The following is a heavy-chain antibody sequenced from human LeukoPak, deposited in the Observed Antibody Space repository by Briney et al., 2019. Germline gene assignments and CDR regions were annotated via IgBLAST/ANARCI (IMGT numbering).Heavy chain of an antibody. CDR1: GYTFTSYY. CDR2: INPSGGST. Sequence: ASVKVSYKASGYTFTSYYMHWVRRAPGQGLEWMGIINPSGGSTSYTQKFQGRVTITADESTSTAYMELSSLRSEDTAVYYCAREESGYYYDYWGQGTLVTVSS. J-gene: IGHJ4*02. V-gene: IGHV1-46*01. CDR3: AREESGYYYDY. D-gene: IGHD3-22*01.